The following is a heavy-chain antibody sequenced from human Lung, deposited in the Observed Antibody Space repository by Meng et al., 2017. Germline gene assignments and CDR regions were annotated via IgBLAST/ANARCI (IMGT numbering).Heavy chain of an antibody. D-gene: IGHD2-2*01. CDR1: GYTFTSYG. V-gene: IGHV1-18*01. J-gene: IGHJ5*02. CDR3: ARDRYCSTTSCTGWFDP. CDR2: ISGYNGNT. Sequence: QVQLVQSGDEVKKPGASVKVSCKASGYTFTSYGISWVRQAPGQGLEWMGWISGYNGNTNYAQKFQRRVTMTTDTSTSTAYMELRSLRSDDTAVYYCARDRYCSTTSCTGWFDPWGQGTLVTVSS.